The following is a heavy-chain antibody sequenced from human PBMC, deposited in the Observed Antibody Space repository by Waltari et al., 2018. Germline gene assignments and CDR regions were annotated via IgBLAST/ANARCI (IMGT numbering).Heavy chain of an antibody. D-gene: IGHD3-10*01. CDR3: ARRKTRRTMVRGALDY. V-gene: IGHV4-34*01. J-gene: IGHJ4*02. CDR1: GGSFSGYY. Sequence: QVQLQQWGAGLLKPSETLSLTCAVYGGSFSGYYWSWIRQPPGNGLEWIGEINHSGSTNYNPSLKSRVTISVDTSKNQFSLKLSSVTAADTAVYYCARRKTRRTMVRGALDYWGQGTLVTVSS. CDR2: INHSGST.